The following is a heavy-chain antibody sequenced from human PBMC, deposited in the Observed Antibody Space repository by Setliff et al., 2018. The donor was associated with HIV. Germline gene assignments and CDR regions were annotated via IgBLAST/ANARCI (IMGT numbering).Heavy chain of an antibody. CDR1: GYTFTSYA. D-gene: IGHD6-6*01. J-gene: IGHJ5*02. CDR3: ARGFSVYSSSDPLLNWFDP. CDR2: INAGNGNT. Sequence: ASVKVSCKASGYTFTSYAMHWVRQAPGQRLEWMGWINAGNGNTKYSQKFQGRVTITRDISASTAYMELSSLRSEDTAVYYCARGFSVYSSSDPLLNWFDPWGQGTLVTVSS. V-gene: IGHV1-3*01.